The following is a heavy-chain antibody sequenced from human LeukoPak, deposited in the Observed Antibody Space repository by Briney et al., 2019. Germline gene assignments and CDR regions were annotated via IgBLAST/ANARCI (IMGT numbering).Heavy chain of an antibody. CDR1: GGSFSGYY. Sequence: SETLSLTCAVYGGSFSGYYWSWIRQPPGKGLEWIGEINHSGSTNYNPSLKSRVAISVDTSKNQFSLKLSSVTAADTAVYYCARDGYNSTYAFDIWGQGTMVTVSS. J-gene: IGHJ3*02. D-gene: IGHD5-12*01. V-gene: IGHV4-34*01. CDR3: ARDGYNSTYAFDI. CDR2: INHSGST.